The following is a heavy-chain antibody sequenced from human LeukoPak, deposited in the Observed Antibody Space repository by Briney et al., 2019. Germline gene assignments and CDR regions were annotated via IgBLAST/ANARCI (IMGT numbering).Heavy chain of an antibody. J-gene: IGHJ3*02. CDR2: INAGNGNT. CDR3: ARDGSYCRSTSCYGGAFDI. V-gene: IGHV1-3*01. CDR1: GYTFTSYG. D-gene: IGHD2-2*01. Sequence: RASVKVFCKASGYTFTSYGIHWVRQAPGQRLEWMGWINAGNGNTKYSQKFQGRVTITTDTSASTAYMELSSLRSEDTAVYYCARDGSYCRSTSCYGGAFDIWGQGTMVTVSS.